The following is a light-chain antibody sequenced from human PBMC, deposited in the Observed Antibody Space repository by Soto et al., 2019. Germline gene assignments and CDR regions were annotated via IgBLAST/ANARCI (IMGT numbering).Light chain of an antibody. V-gene: IGLV1-36*01. Sequence: QSVLTQSPSVSGAPRQSVNISCSGNNSNIGSNAVHWYQQLPGKAPKLLMYYNDMLPSGVSDRFSGSKSGTPASLAISGLQSEDEGDYYCAIWDDRLTAWVFGGGTKLTVL. CDR2: YND. J-gene: IGLJ3*02. CDR3: AIWDDRLTAWV. CDR1: NSNIGSNA.